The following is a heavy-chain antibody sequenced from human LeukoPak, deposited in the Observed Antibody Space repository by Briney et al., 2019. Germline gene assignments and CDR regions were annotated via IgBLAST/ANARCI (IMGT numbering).Heavy chain of an antibody. D-gene: IGHD2-15*01. CDR2: IYYSGST. CDR1: GGSISSYY. V-gene: IGHV4-59*01. J-gene: IGHJ3*02. Sequence: SETLSLTCTVSGGSISSYYWSWIRQPPGKGLEWIGYIYYSGSTNYNPSLKSRVTISVDTSKNQFSLKLSSVTAADTAVYYCARAGGGTDAFDIWGQGTMVTVAS. CDR3: ARAGGGTDAFDI.